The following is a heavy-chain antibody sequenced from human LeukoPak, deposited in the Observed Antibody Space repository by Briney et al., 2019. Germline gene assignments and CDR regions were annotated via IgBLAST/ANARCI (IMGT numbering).Heavy chain of an antibody. Sequence: GGSLRLSCAASGFTFSSYAMHWVRQAPGKGLEWVAVISYDGSNKYYADSVKGRFTISRDNSKNTLYLQMNSLRAEDTAVYYCAREPEANDPFYYFDYWGQGTLVTVSS. J-gene: IGHJ4*02. D-gene: IGHD1-1*01. CDR1: GFTFSSYA. CDR3: AREPEANDPFYYFDY. CDR2: ISYDGSNK. V-gene: IGHV3-30*04.